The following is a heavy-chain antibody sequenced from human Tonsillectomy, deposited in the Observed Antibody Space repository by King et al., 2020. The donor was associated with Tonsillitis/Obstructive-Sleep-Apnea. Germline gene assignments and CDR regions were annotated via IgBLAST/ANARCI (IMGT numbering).Heavy chain of an antibody. V-gene: IGHV3-33*01. CDR3: ARVAKGDLSHIDY. CDR1: GFTFSSYG. CDR2: RWYDGSTK. D-gene: IGHD2-21*02. Sequence: VQLVESGGGVVQPGRSLRLSCAASGFTFSSYGMHWVRHPPGQGLEWVAVRWYDGSTKYYADSVKGRFTLSRDNSTKTLYLQMNSLRAEDTAVYYCARVAKGDLSHIDYWGQGTLVTVSP. J-gene: IGHJ4*02.